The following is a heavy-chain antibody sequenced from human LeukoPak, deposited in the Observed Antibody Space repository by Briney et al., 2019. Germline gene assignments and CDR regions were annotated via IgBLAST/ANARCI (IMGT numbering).Heavy chain of an antibody. V-gene: IGHV3-74*01. CDR3: AGDPCDCRAGGCDAVDC. J-gene: IGHJ4*02. CDR1: GFSFSGNW. Sequence: GGSLRLSCAASGFSFSGNWMHWVRQVPGKGLVWVSRTNSDGSSTRYADSVKGRFTISRDNSKNTVYLQMNSLRAEDTAVYFCAGDPCDCRAGGCDAVDCWGQGTLVTVSS. D-gene: IGHD2-15*01. CDR2: TNSDGSST.